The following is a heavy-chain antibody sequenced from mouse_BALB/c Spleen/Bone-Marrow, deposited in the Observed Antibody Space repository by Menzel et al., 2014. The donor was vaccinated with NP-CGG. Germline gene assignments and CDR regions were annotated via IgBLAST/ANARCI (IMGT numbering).Heavy chain of an antibody. D-gene: IGHD2-1*01. J-gene: IGHJ4*01. V-gene: IGHV1-7*01. CDR3: ARGNPLYAMDY. CDR2: INPSTGYT. CDR1: GYTFTSYW. Sequence: QVQLQQPGAELAKPGASVKMSCKASGYTFTSYWMHWVKQRPGQGLEWIGYINPSTGYTDYNQKFNDKATLTADKSSSTAYMQLSGLTSKDSAVYYCARGNPLYAMDYWGQGTSVTVSS.